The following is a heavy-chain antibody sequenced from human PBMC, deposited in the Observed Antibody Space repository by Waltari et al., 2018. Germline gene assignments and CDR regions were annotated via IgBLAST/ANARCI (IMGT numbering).Heavy chain of an antibody. D-gene: IGHD6-19*01. CDR3: ARDGRYSSGWFDAFDI. CDR1: GSTFTSHG. J-gene: IGHJ3*02. Sequence: QVQLVQSGAEVKKPGASVNVSCKASGSTFTSHGISWVRQAPGQGLEWMGWISVYNGNTNYAQKLQGRVTKTTDTSTSTAYMELRSLRSDDTAVYYCARDGRYSSGWFDAFDIWGQGTMVTVSS. CDR2: ISVYNGNT. V-gene: IGHV1-18*01.